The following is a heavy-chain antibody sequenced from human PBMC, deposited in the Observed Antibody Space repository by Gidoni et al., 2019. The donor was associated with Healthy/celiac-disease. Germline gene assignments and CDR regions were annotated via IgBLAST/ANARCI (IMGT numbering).Heavy chain of an antibody. CDR3: ATHSGYFWFSDY. Sequence: QLQLQESCPGLVKPSETLSLTCTVSGGSISSSSYYWGWIRQPPGKGLEWIGSIYYSGSTYYNPSLKSRVTISVDTSKNQFSLKLSSVTAADTAVYYCATHSGYFWFSDYWGQGTLVTVSS. D-gene: IGHD5-12*01. CDR2: IYYSGST. CDR1: GGSISSSSYY. J-gene: IGHJ4*02. V-gene: IGHV4-39*07.